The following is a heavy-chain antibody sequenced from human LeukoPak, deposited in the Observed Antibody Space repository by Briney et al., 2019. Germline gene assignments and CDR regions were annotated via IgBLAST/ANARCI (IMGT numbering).Heavy chain of an antibody. Sequence: PSETLSLTCTVSGGSISSNSYYWGWIRQPPGKGLEWIGSIHYSGSTYYNASLKSRVTISVDTSKNQFSLKLRSVTAADTAVFYCARQGYADFSPRPFDYWGQGTLVTVSP. D-gene: IGHD4-17*01. CDR2: IHYSGST. CDR3: ARQGYADFSPRPFDY. V-gene: IGHV4-39*01. CDR1: GGSISSNSYY. J-gene: IGHJ4*02.